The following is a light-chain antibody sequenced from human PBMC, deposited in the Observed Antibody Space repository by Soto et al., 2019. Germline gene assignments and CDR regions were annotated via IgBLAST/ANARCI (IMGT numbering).Light chain of an antibody. CDR1: SSDVGAYNS. V-gene: IGLV2-23*01. CDR3: CSSAPESTYV. CDR2: KGT. J-gene: IGLJ1*01. Sequence: QSALAQPASVSGSPGQSITISCTGTSSDVGAYNSVSWYQQHPHKAPQVIIYKGTQRPSGVSNRFSVSTSGNAASLTISGLQADDEAVYFCCSSAPESTYVFGNGTKVTVL.